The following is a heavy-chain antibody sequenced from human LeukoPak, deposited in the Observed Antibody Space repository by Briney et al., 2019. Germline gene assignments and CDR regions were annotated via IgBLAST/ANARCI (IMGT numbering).Heavy chain of an antibody. D-gene: IGHD1-26*01. CDR2: IYNSGST. CDR1: GGSISSGSYY. Sequence: SETLSLTCTVSGGSISSGSYYWSRIRQPAGKGLEWLGRIYNSGSTNYNPSLKSRVTMSVDKSKNQFSLKLSCVTGADTAVYYCARAVGSSESNWFDPWGQGALVTVSS. J-gene: IGHJ5*02. CDR3: ARAVGSSESNWFDP. V-gene: IGHV4-61*02.